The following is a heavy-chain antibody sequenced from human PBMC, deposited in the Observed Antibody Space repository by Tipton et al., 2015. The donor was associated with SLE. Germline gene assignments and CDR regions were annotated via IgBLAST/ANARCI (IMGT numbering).Heavy chain of an antibody. CDR3: ARAQKGGYNYGFDY. CDR1: GGSISSYF. V-gene: IGHV4-59*01. J-gene: IGHJ4*02. CDR2: IYGSGST. D-gene: IGHD5-18*01. Sequence: TLSLTCTVSGGSISSYFWTWIRQAPGKGLEWIAYIYGSGSTNYNPSLKSRVTISVDTSKNQFSLKLTSVTAADTAVYYCARAQKGGYNYGFDYRGQGTLVTVSS.